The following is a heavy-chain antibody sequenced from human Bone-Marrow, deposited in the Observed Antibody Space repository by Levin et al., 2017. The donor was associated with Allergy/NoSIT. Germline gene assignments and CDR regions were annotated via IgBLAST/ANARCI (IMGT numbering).Heavy chain of an antibody. D-gene: IGHD2-21*02. Sequence: GESLKISCAASGFTFSSYWMHWVRQAPGKGLVWVSRINNDGSNTNYADSVKGRFPISRDSAESTLYLQMSSLRAEDTAVYYCARRRFQTAQYSYGAWGQGTLVTVSS. CDR1: GFTFSSYW. CDR3: ARRRFQTAQYSYGA. V-gene: IGHV3-74*01. CDR2: INNDGSNT. J-gene: IGHJ5*02.